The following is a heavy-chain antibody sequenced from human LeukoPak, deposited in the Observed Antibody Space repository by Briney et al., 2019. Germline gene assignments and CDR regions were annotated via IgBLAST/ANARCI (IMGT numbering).Heavy chain of an antibody. CDR1: GFTFATYG. J-gene: IGHJ3*01. CDR3: AKDSFTVVRGVGSDDGFAV. D-gene: IGHD3-10*01. V-gene: IGHV3-23*01. CDR2: AGDSAATT. Sequence: GGSLRLSCAASGFTFATYGMSWVRQAPGKGLEWLSVAGDSAATTHYADSVKGRFFISRDNSKNTVHLQMNNLRAEDTAVYYCAKDSFTVVRGVGSDDGFAVWGQGTMVIVSS.